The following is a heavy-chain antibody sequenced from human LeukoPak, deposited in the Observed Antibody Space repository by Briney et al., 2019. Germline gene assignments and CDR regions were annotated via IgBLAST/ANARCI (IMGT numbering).Heavy chain of an antibody. Sequence: ETLSLTCTVSGGSISSYYWSWIRQPPGKGLEWIGYIYYSGSTNYNPSLKSRVTISVDTSKNQFSLKLSSVTAADTAVYYCARGGSGGSGSYYKGDLDYWGQGALVTVSS. V-gene: IGHV4-59*08. J-gene: IGHJ4*02. D-gene: IGHD3-10*01. CDR1: GGSISSYY. CDR2: IYYSGST. CDR3: ARGGSGGSGSYYKGDLDY.